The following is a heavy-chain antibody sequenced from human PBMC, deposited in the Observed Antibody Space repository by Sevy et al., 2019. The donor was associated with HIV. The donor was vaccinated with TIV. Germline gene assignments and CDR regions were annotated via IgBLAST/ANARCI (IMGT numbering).Heavy chain of an antibody. CDR2: IYSTRNI. CDR1: SVSISDYY. Sequence: LTCTVSSVSISDYYWSWIRQPPGRGLEWIGYIYSTRNIHYSPSLKSRVTISVDTSKNQFSLKLNSVTAADTAVYYCARHDCSGGSCFPPSFDYWGQGTLVTVSS. CDR3: ARHDCSGGSCFPPSFDY. V-gene: IGHV4-59*13. J-gene: IGHJ4*02. D-gene: IGHD2-15*01.